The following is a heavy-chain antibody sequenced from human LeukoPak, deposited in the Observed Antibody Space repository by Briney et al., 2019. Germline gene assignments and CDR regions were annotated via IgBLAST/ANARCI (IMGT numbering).Heavy chain of an antibody. V-gene: IGHV4-39*01. CDR3: ASNSNPDY. CDR2: IYYSGST. J-gene: IGHJ4*02. D-gene: IGHD4-11*01. Sequence: SETLSLTCTVSGGSISNSSYYWVWMRQSPGKGLEWIGSIYYSGSTYYNPSLKSRVTISVDTSKNQFSLRLSSVTAADTAVYYCASNSNPDYWGQGTLVTVSS. CDR1: GGSISNSSYY.